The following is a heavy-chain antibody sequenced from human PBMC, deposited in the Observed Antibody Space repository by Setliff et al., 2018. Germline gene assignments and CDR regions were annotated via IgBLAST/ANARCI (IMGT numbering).Heavy chain of an antibody. CDR1: NGSISSGNYF. Sequence: SQTLSLTCTVSNGSISSGNYFWGWIRQPPGKGLEWMGSIFYTGSTYSSPSLKSRVTMSIDASKNQFSLNLNPVTAADTAVYYCARQPYSTTYYYNYYMDVWGKGTTVTVSS. J-gene: IGHJ6*03. CDR2: IFYTGST. V-gene: IGHV4-39*01. D-gene: IGHD6-13*01. CDR3: ARQPYSTTYYYNYYMDV.